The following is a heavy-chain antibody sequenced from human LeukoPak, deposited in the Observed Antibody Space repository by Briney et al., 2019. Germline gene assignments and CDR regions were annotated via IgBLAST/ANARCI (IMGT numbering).Heavy chain of an antibody. Sequence: SETLSLTCTVSGGSISSSSYYWGWIRQPLGKGLEWIGSIYYSGSTYYNPSLKSRVTISVDTSKNQFSLKLSSVTAADTAVYYCARLWLTPWYYFDYWGQGTLVTVSS. CDR2: IYYSGST. J-gene: IGHJ4*02. V-gene: IGHV4-39*07. D-gene: IGHD5-24*01. CDR3: ARLWLTPWYYFDY. CDR1: GGSISSSSYY.